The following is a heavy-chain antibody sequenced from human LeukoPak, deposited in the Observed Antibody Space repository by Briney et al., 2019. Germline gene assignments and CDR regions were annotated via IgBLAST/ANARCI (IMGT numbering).Heavy chain of an antibody. D-gene: IGHD3-10*01. Sequence: PETLSLTCAVYVGSFSGYYWSWIRQPPGKGLEWIGEINHSGSTDYNSSLKSRVTISVDTSKNQFSLKLSSVTAADTAVYYCARGYYGSGSHCCHMDVWGKGTTIAVS. V-gene: IGHV4-34*01. J-gene: IGHJ6*03. CDR3: ARGYYGSGSHCCHMDV. CDR2: INHSGST. CDR1: VGSFSGYY.